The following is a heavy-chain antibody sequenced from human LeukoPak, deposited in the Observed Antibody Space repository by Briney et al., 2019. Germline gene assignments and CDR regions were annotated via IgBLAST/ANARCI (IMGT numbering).Heavy chain of an antibody. CDR1: GFTASTYY. CDR2: IYSGGTT. Sequence: GGSLRLSCAASGFTASTYYMNWIRQAPGKGLEWVSIIYSGGTTYYADSVKGRFTISRDTSNNTLSLHLNSLRAEDTAVYFCARVGDHFHWNLDLWGRGTLVTVSS. V-gene: IGHV3-53*01. J-gene: IGHJ2*01. D-gene: IGHD3-3*02. CDR3: ARVGDHFHWNLDL.